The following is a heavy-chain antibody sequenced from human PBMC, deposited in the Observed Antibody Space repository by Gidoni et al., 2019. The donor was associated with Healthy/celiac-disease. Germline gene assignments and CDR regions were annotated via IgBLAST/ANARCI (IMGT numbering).Heavy chain of an antibody. CDR3: TTDDTYYDFWSGHYGMDV. CDR1: GFTFSNSC. J-gene: IGHJ6*02. V-gene: IGHV3-15*01. D-gene: IGHD3-3*01. Sequence: EVQLVESGAGLVTPGGSLRLSCAASGFTFSNSCMRWVRQAPVKGVEWVGRIKSKTDGGTADYAAPVKGRFTISRDDSKKTLDLQMDSLKTEDTAVYYCTTDDTYYDFWSGHYGMDVWGQGTTVTVSS. CDR2: IKSKTDGGTA.